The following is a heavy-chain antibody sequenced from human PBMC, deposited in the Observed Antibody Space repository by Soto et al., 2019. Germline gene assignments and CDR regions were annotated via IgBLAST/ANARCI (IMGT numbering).Heavy chain of an antibody. D-gene: IGHD6-13*01. CDR2: IYPGDSDT. J-gene: IGHJ6*02. Sequence: PVESHKVSRLGAGYSITSYGIRWVRQKTGKGLEWMGIIYPGDSDTRYSPSFQGQVTISADKSISTAYLQWSSLKASDTAMYYCARSRTRIAAARYYYYGMDVWGQGTTVTVSS. V-gene: IGHV5-51*01. CDR1: GYSITSYG. CDR3: ARSRTRIAAARYYYYGMDV.